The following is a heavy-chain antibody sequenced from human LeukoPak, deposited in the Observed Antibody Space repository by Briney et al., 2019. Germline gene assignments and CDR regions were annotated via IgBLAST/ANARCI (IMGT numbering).Heavy chain of an antibody. D-gene: IGHD3-10*01. CDR3: ARGDAYYYYYMDV. CDR2: IYYSGST. J-gene: IGHJ6*03. Sequence: SETLSLTCTVSGGSIAGTSFYWGWIRQPPGKGLEWIGYIYYSGSTNYNPSLKSRVTISVDTSKNQFSLKLSSVTAADTAVYYCARGDAYYYYYMDVWGKGTTVTISS. CDR1: GGSIAGTSFY. V-gene: IGHV4-61*05.